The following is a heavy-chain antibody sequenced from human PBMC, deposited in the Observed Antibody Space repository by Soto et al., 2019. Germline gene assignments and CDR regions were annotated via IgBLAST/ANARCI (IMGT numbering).Heavy chain of an antibody. V-gene: IGHV3-30-3*01. Sequence: GGSLRLSRAASGLTFSTYSLRWVRQAPGKGLEWVALISSDGSNKYYTDSVKGRFTISRDHSKNTLSLQMNSLRPEDTAMYYCVRVGPSRIEVYDSSGYFDYWGQGTPVTVSS. CDR1: GLTFSTYS. CDR3: VRVGPSRIEVYDSSGYFDY. D-gene: IGHD3-22*01. CDR2: ISSDGSNK. J-gene: IGHJ4*02.